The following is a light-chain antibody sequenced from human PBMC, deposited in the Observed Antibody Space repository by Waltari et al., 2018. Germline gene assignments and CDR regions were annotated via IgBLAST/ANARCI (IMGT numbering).Light chain of an antibody. J-gene: IGKJ1*01. Sequence: EIGLTQSPGNLSLSPGERATLSCRASQSVSRALAWYQQKPGQAPRLLIYGASTRATGVPDRFSGSGSGTDFSLTISSLDPEDFAVYYCQHYVKLPVTYGQGTKVEI. CDR2: GAS. CDR1: QSVSRA. CDR3: QHYVKLPVT. V-gene: IGKV3-20*01.